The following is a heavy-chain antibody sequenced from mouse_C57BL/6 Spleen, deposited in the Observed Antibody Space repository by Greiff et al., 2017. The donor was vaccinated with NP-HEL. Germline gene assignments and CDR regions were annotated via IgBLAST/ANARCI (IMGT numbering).Heavy chain of an antibody. D-gene: IGHD1-1*01. J-gene: IGHJ4*01. CDR1: GFTFSSYT. Sequence: EVMLVESGGGLVKPGGSLKLSCAASGFTFSSYTMSWVRQTPEKRLEWVATISGGGGNTYYPDSVKGRFPISRDNAKNTLYLQMSSLRSEDTALYYCARNYYGSSYAMDYWGQGTSVTVSS. CDR2: ISGGGGNT. CDR3: ARNYYGSSYAMDY. V-gene: IGHV5-9*01.